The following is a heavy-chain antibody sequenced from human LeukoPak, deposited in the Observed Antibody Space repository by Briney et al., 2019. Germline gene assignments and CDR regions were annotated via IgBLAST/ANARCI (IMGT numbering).Heavy chain of an antibody. D-gene: IGHD4-11*01. CDR1: GFTFGDYA. CDR3: ARDFYSNRATDFDY. Sequence: GGSLRLSCTASGFTFGDYAMGWFRQAPGKGLEWVPYISSSSSTIYYADSVKGRFTISRDNAKNSLYLQMNSLRAEDTAVYYCARDFYSNRATDFDYWGQGTLVTVSS. CDR2: ISSSSSTI. V-gene: IGHV3-48*01. J-gene: IGHJ4*02.